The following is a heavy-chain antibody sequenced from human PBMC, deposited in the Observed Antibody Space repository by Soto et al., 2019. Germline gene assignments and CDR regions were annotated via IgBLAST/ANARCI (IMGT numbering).Heavy chain of an antibody. D-gene: IGHD2-15*01. Sequence: QVQLVESGGGVVQPGRSLRLSCAASGFTFSSYAMHWVRQAPGKGLEWVAVISYDGSNKYYADSVKGRFTISRDNSKNTLYLQMNSLRAEDTAVYYCARELDCYTKPILDYWGQGTLVTVSS. CDR2: ISYDGSNK. J-gene: IGHJ4*02. CDR1: GFTFSSYA. V-gene: IGHV3-30-3*01. CDR3: ARELDCYTKPILDY.